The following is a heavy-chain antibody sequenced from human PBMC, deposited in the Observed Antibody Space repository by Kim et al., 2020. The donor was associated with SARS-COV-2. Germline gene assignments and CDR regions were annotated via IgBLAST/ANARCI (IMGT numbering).Heavy chain of an antibody. CDR1: GFTFSSYE. D-gene: IGHD3-10*01. Sequence: GGSLRLSCAASGFTFSSYEMNWVRQAPGKGLEWVSYISSSGSTIYYADSVKGRFTISRDNAKNSLYLQMNSLRAEDTAVYYCARDERLLWFGELLDNYYYYGMDVWGQGTTVTVSS. CDR3: ARDERLLWFGELLDNYYYYGMDV. V-gene: IGHV3-48*03. J-gene: IGHJ6*02. CDR2: ISSSGSTI.